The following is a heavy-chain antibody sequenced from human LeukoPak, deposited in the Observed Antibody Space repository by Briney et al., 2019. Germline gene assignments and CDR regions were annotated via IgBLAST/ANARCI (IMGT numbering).Heavy chain of an antibody. CDR2: IRSNAHGGTT. CDR3: TRYITDRGAFDI. CDR1: GFTFTAYW. J-gene: IGHJ3*02. V-gene: IGHV3-49*04. D-gene: IGHD3-3*01. Sequence: QTGGSLRLSCAASGFTFTAYWMSWVRQAPAKGLEWVSFIRSNAHGGTTEYAASVRGRFSISRDDSKSIAYLQVNSLETEDTAMYYCTRYITDRGAFDIWGQGTMVTVSS.